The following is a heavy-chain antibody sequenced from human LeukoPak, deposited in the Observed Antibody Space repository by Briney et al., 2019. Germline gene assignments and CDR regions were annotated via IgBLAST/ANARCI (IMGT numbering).Heavy chain of an antibody. CDR2: ISSSSSYI. Sequence: GGSLRLSCAASGFTFSSYSMNWVRQAPGKGLEWVSSISSSSSYIYYADSVKGRFTISRDNAKNSLYLQMNSLRAEDTAVYYCARDDGVALYYYYMDVWGKGTTVTVSS. V-gene: IGHV3-21*01. CDR1: GFTFSSYS. CDR3: ARDDGVALYYYYMDV. J-gene: IGHJ6*03. D-gene: IGHD3-10*01.